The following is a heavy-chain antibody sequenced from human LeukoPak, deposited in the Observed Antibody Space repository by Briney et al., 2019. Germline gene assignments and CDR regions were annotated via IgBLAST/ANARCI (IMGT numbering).Heavy chain of an antibody. V-gene: IGHV3-21*01. D-gene: IGHD2-2*01. CDR2: ISAGSNYI. CDR3: ARDASTRCYLCEVDY. J-gene: IGHJ4*02. CDR1: GFTFSSYS. Sequence: GGSLRLSCAASGFTFSSYSMNWVRQAPGKGLEWVSSISAGSNYIYYGDSVKGRFTISRDNAKNSLYLQMSSLRAEDTAVYYCARDASTRCYLCEVDYWGQGTLVSVSS.